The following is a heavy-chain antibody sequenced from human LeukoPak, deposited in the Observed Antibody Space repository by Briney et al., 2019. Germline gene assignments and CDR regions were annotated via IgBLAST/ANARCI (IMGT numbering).Heavy chain of an antibody. CDR2: ISSSSDTI. V-gene: IGHV3-48*01. J-gene: IGHJ4*02. Sequence: GGSLRLSCAASGFTFGSYSMNWVRQAPGKGLEWISYISSSSDTIYYADSVKGQFTISRDNAKNSLYLQVNNLRAEDTAVYYCARGSSNFYFDYWGQGTLVTVSS. CDR1: GFTFGSYS. D-gene: IGHD2-2*01. CDR3: ARGSSNFYFDY.